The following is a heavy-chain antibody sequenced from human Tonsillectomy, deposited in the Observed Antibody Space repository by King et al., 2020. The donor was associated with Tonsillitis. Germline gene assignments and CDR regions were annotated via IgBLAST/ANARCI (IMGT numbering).Heavy chain of an antibody. J-gene: IGHJ6*02. CDR1: GGSFSGYY. D-gene: IGHD3-10*01. CDR3: AREGVTMIRGVIDAYYYYGMDV. V-gene: IGHV4-34*01. CDR2: INHSRST. Sequence: VQLQQWGAGLLKPSETLSLTCAVYGGSFSGYYWSWIRQAPGKGLEWIGEINHSRSTNYNPSLKSRVTLSIDTSKNQFSLKLSSVTAADTAVYYCAREGVTMIRGVIDAYYYYGMDVWGQGTTVTVSS.